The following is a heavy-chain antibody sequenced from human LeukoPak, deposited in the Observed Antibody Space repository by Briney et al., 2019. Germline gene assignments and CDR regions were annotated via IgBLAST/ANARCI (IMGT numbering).Heavy chain of an antibody. D-gene: IGHD3-22*01. CDR3: AREIHSYYYDSSGYSWFDP. CDR1: GYTFTGYY. Sequence: GASVKVSCKASGYTFTGYYMHWVRQAPGQGLEWMGWTNPNSGGTNYAQKFQGRVTMTRDTSISTAYMELSRLRSDDTAVYYCAREIHSYYYDSSGYSWFDPWGQGTLVTVSS. CDR2: TNPNSGGT. V-gene: IGHV1-2*02. J-gene: IGHJ5*02.